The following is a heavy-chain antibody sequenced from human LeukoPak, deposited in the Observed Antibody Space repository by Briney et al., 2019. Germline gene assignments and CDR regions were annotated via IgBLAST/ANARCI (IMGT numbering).Heavy chain of an antibody. CDR3: ARLSSSWFNFDY. CDR2: TSYDGSNK. J-gene: IGHJ4*02. D-gene: IGHD6-13*01. V-gene: IGHV3-30*04. Sequence: GGSLRLSCAASGFTFSNYAMHWVRQAPGKGLEWVAVTSYDGSNKYYADSVKGRFTISRDNSKNTLYLQMNSLRAEDTAVYYCARLSSSWFNFDYWGQGTLVTVSS. CDR1: GFTFSNYA.